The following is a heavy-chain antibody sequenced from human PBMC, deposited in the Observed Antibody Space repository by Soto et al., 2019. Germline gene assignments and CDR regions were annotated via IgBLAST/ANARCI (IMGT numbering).Heavy chain of an antibody. V-gene: IGHV3-23*01. D-gene: IGHD6-19*01. CDR3: AKHFDSGCPDY. CDR2: ISASGGST. Sequence: EVQLLESGGGLVQPGGSLRLSCAASGFTFSSYALSWVRQAPGKGLEWVSIISASGGSTFYADSVKGRCTISRDNSKNTLYLQMTSLRAEDTAVYYCAKHFDSGCPDYWGQGTLVTVSS. J-gene: IGHJ4*02. CDR1: GFTFSSYA.